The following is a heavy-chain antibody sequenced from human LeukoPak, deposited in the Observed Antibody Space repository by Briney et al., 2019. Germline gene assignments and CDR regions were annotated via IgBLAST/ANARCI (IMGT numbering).Heavy chain of an antibody. Sequence: PRRCLRLACAAAGSSFSSYAMSCVRPPPRNGLEWVSAMRGSADHTYYAASVKGRFTISRDNSKNTLYLQMNSLRAEDTAVYYCANLVFDSSGYSYFDYWGQGTLVTVSS. CDR1: GSSFSSYA. J-gene: IGHJ4*02. V-gene: IGHV3-23*01. CDR2: MRGSADHT. CDR3: ANLVFDSSGYSYFDY. D-gene: IGHD3-22*01.